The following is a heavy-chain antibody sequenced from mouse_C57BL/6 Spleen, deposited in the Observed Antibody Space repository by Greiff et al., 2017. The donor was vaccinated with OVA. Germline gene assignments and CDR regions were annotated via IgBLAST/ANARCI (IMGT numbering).Heavy chain of an antibody. J-gene: IGHJ4*01. CDR1: GFTFSSYG. CDR2: ISSGGSYT. CDR3: ARLYGSFYAMDY. Sequence: EVQRVESGGDLVKPGGSLKLSCAASGFTFSSYGMSWVRQTPDKRLEWVATISSGGSYTYYPDSVKGRFTISRDNAKNTLYLQMSSLKSEDTAMHYCARLYGSFYAMDYWGQGTSVTVSS. V-gene: IGHV5-6*01. D-gene: IGHD1-1*01.